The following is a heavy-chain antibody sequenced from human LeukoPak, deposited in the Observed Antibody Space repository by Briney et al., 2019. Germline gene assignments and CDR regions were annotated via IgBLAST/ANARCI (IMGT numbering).Heavy chain of an antibody. Sequence: GGSLRLSCAASGFSFSSFSMNWVRQAPGKGLEWVSYISGGSSFTYYVDSVKGRFTISRDDAKNSLYLQMNSLRSEDTAVYYCARSYYYDSSGYFGYWGQGTLFTVSS. CDR1: GFSFSSFS. CDR2: ISGGSSFT. V-gene: IGHV3-21*01. CDR3: ARSYYYDSSGYFGY. J-gene: IGHJ4*02. D-gene: IGHD3-22*01.